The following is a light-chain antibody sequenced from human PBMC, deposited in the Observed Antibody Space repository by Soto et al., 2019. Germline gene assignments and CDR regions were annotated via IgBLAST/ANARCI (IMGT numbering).Light chain of an antibody. Sequence: DIQMTQSPSTLSASVGDRVTITCRASQSISSYLAWYQQKPGKAPRLLIYAASTLQSGVPARFSGSGSGTDFTLTISSLQSEDFATYYCQQYYSYPLTFGGGTKVDIK. J-gene: IGKJ4*01. V-gene: IGKV1-9*01. CDR2: AAS. CDR3: QQYYSYPLT. CDR1: QSISSY.